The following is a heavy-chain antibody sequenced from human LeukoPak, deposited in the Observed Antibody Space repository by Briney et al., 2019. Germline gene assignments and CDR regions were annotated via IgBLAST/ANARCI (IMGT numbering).Heavy chain of an antibody. Sequence: SETLSLTCTVSGDSISSYYWSWIRQPPGKGLEWIGYIYYSGSTNYNPSLKSRVTISVDTSKNQFSLKLSSVTAADTAVYYCARDAAGTFGSDYFDYWGQGTLVTVSS. J-gene: IGHJ4*02. V-gene: IGHV4-59*01. CDR3: ARDAAGTFGSDYFDY. CDR1: GDSISSYY. D-gene: IGHD6-19*01. CDR2: IYYSGST.